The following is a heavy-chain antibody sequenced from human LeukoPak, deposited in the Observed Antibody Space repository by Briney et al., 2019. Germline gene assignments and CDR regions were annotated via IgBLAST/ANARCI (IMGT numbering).Heavy chain of an antibody. Sequence: ASVKVSCKASGYTFTGYYMHWVRQAPGQGLEWMGWINPNSGGTNYAQKFQGRVTMTRDTSISTAYMELSRLRSDDTAVYYCARDRTAMVSGYYYYYMDVWGKGTTVTVS. V-gene: IGHV1-2*02. D-gene: IGHD5-18*01. J-gene: IGHJ6*03. CDR2: INPNSGGT. CDR1: GYTFTGYY. CDR3: ARDRTAMVSGYYYYYMDV.